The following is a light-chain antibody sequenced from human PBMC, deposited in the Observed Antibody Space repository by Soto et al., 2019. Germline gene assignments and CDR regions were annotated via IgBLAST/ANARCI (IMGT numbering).Light chain of an antibody. J-gene: IGKJ1*01. CDR3: QQYGSSPRT. CDR2: GAS. Sequence: EIVLTQSPGTLSLSPGERATLSCSASQSVINNYLAWYQHKPGQAPRLLIYGASNRATGIPDRFTGSGSGTDFTLTISRLEPEDFAVYYCQQYGSSPRTFGQGTKVDIK. CDR1: QSVINNY. V-gene: IGKV3-20*01.